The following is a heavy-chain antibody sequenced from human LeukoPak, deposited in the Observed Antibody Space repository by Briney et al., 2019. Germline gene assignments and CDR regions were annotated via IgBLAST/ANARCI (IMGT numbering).Heavy chain of an antibody. Sequence: GGSLRLSCAASGFTFSSYWMTWVRQAPGKGLEWVANIKLDGSEKTYVDSVKGRFTISRDNAKNSLYLQMNSLRAEDTAVYYCAKDQGRGSTPYYYDSSGYPLDYWGQGTLVTVSS. J-gene: IGHJ4*02. CDR2: IKLDGSEK. V-gene: IGHV3-7*01. CDR1: GFTFSSYW. CDR3: AKDQGRGSTPYYYDSSGYPLDY. D-gene: IGHD3-22*01.